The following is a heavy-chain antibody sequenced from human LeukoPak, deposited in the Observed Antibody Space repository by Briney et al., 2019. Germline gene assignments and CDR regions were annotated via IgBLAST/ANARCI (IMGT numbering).Heavy chain of an antibody. D-gene: IGHD4/OR15-4a*01. CDR3: ARRAGAYSHPYDY. Sequence: GGSLRLSCVASGFTFSSYWMTWVRQAPGKGLEWVSYISSSGSTIYYADSVKGRFTISRDNSKNTLYLQMNSLRAEDTAVYYCARRAGAYSHPYDYWGQGTLVTVSS. J-gene: IGHJ4*02. CDR1: GFTFSSYW. V-gene: IGHV3-48*01. CDR2: ISSSGSTI.